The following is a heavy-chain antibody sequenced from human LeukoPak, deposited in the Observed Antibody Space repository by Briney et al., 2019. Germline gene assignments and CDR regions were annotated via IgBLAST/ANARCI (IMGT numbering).Heavy chain of an antibody. CDR1: GFTFSSYS. CDR3: AKARGFDYGDYYFDY. Sequence: PGGSLRLSCAASGFTFSSYSMNWVRQAPGKGLEWVSAISGSGGSTYYADSVKGRFTISRDNSKNTLYLQMNSLRAEDTAVYYCAKARGFDYGDYYFDYWGQGTLVTVSS. J-gene: IGHJ4*02. D-gene: IGHD4-17*01. CDR2: ISGSGGST. V-gene: IGHV3-23*01.